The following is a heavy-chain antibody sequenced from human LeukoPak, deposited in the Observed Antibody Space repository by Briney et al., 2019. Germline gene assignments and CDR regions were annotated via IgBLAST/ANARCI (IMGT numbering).Heavy chain of an antibody. CDR1: GYSFTSYW. J-gene: IGHJ6*04. D-gene: IGHD3-10*01. CDR3: ATSIPLPWFGELGDGMDV. CDR2: IDPSDSYT. Sequence: GESLKISCKGSGYSFTSYWISWVRQMPGKGLEWMGRIDPSDSYTNYSPSFQGHVTISADKSISTAYLQWSSLKASDTAMYYRATSIPLPWFGELGDGMDVWGKGTTVTVSS. V-gene: IGHV5-10-1*01.